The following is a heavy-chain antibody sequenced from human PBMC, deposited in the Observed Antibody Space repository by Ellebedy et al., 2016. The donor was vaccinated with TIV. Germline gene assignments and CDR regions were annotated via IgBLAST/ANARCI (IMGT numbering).Heavy chain of an antibody. D-gene: IGHD6-19*01. V-gene: IGHV3-7*01. CDR2: IKQHGSEK. Sequence: PGGSLRLSCTASGFTFSYYWMSWVRQAPGKGLEWVANIKQHGSEKDYVDSVKGRFTITRDDAKNSLYLQMNSLRDEETAVYYCAGNPGSGWYFDYWGQGTLVTVSP. CDR3: AGNPGSGWYFDY. CDR1: GFTFSYYW. J-gene: IGHJ4*02.